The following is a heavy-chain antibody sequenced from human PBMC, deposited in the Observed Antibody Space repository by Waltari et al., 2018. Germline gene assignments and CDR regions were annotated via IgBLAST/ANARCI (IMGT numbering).Heavy chain of an antibody. CDR3: ARGRYGAGSYSDYDY. CDR1: GFTFTQYT. J-gene: IGHJ4*02. D-gene: IGHD3-10*01. Sequence: EVQMLESGGGLVEPGGPLRLSCTTSGFTFTQYTMSWVRQTPTRGLEWVSYISSRGSATHYADSVRGRFTISRDSAKGSVYLQMNNLRADDAAMYYCARGRYGAGSYSDYDYWGQGTLVTVSS. V-gene: IGHV3-48*01. CDR2: ISSRGSAT.